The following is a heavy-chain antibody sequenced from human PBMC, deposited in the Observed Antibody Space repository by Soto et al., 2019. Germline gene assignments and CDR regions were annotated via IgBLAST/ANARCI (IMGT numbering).Heavy chain of an antibody. CDR3: ARVFLGGVVVPAAGGYYGMDV. D-gene: IGHD2-2*01. V-gene: IGHV4-30-4*01. CDR1: GGSISSGDYY. CDR2: IYYSGST. J-gene: IGHJ6*02. Sequence: SETLSLTCTVSGGSISSGDYYWSWIRQPPGKGLEWIGYIYYSGSTYYNPSLKSRVTISVDTSKNQFSLKLSSVTAADTAVYYCARVFLGGVVVPAAGGYYGMDVWGQGTTVTVSS.